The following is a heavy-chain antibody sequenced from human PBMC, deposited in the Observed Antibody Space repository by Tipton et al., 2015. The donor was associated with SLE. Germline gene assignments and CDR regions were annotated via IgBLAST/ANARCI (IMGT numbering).Heavy chain of an antibody. V-gene: IGHV4-34*01. CDR1: GGSFSGYY. CDR2: IFYDGSN. Sequence: TLSLTCAVYGGSFSGYYWSWIRQPPGKGLEWIGNIFYDGSNNYNPSLRSRVTISLDSSKNQFSLKLSSVTAADTAVYYCARGPNFWSGDYSYYYYGMDVWGQGTTVTVSS. CDR3: ARGPNFWSGDYSYYYYGMDV. D-gene: IGHD3-3*01. J-gene: IGHJ6*02.